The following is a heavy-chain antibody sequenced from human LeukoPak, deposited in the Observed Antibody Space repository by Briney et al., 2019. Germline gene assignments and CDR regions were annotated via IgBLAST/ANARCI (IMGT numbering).Heavy chain of an antibody. Sequence: GGALRLSPAASRFTFSRYRMKWVRPGPGEGGGGGSYISSSSSTIYYADSVKGRFTISRDNAKNSLYLQMNSLRAEDTAVYYCARDPPGYGGNSAFDYWGQGTLVTVSS. V-gene: IGHV3-48*01. CDR3: ARDPPGYGGNSAFDY. J-gene: IGHJ4*02. D-gene: IGHD4-23*01. CDR1: RFTFSRYR. CDR2: ISSSSSTI.